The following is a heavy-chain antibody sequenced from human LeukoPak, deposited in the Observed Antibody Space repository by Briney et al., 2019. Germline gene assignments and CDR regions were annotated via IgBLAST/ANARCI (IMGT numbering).Heavy chain of an antibody. J-gene: IGHJ5*02. Sequence: ASVKVSCKASGYTFTSYDINWVRQATGQGLEWVGWMNPNSGNTGYAQKFQGRVTMTRNTSISTAYMELSSLRSEDTAVYYCARGMGITMIVVVRNWFDPWGQGTLVTVSS. CDR3: ARGMGITMIVVVRNWFDP. D-gene: IGHD3-22*01. CDR1: GYTFTSYD. CDR2: MNPNSGNT. V-gene: IGHV1-8*01.